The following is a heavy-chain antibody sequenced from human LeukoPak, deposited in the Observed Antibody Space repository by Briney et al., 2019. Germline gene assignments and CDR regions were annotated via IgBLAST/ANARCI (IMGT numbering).Heavy chain of an antibody. J-gene: IGHJ4*02. Sequence: SETLSLTCTVSGGSISSSSYYWGWIRQPPGKGLEWIGSIYYSGSTYYNPSLKSRVTISVDTSKNQFSLKLSSVTAADTAVYYCARGMAVAGRVPFDYWGQGTLVTVSS. D-gene: IGHD6-19*01. CDR2: IYYSGST. CDR1: GGSISSSSYY. CDR3: ARGMAVAGRVPFDY. V-gene: IGHV4-39*01.